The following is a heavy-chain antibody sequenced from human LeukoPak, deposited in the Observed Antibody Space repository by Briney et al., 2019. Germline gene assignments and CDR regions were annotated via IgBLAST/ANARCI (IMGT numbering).Heavy chain of an antibody. D-gene: IGHD3-22*01. CDR1: GYTFTSYD. CDR3: ARVGDSSGSLLQGYYYYMDV. Sequence: ASVKVSCKASGYTFTSYDINWVRQATGQGLEWMGWMNPNSGNTGYAQKFQGRVTITRNTSISTAYMELSSLRSEDTAVYYCARVGDSSGSLLQGYYYYMDVWGKGTTVTVSS. J-gene: IGHJ6*03. V-gene: IGHV1-8*03. CDR2: MNPNSGNT.